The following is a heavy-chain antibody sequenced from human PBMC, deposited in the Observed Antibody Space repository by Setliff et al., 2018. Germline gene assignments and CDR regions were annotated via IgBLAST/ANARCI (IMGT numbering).Heavy chain of an antibody. Sequence: TLSLTCTVSGDSISSGDYYWSWIRQPPGKGLEWIGYIYYSGSTYYNPSLKSRVTISMDTSKNQFSLKVSSVTAADTAVYYCARSFSRREKFLLDYWGQGALVTVSS. CDR3: ARSFSRREKFLLDY. CDR2: IYYSGST. J-gene: IGHJ4*02. V-gene: IGHV4-30-4*08. CDR1: GDSISSGDYY.